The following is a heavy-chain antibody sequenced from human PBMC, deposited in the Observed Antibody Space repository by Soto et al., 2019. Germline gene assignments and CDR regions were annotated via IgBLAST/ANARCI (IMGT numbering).Heavy chain of an antibody. CDR2: ISGSGGST. J-gene: IGHJ6*03. V-gene: IGHV3-23*01. CDR1: GFTFSSYA. Sequence: GGSLRLSCAASGFTFSSYAMSWVRQAPGKGLEWVSAISGSGGSTYYADSVKGRFTISRDNSKNTLYLQMNSLRAEDTAVYYCAKAHTRLDYYYYMDVWGKGTTVTISS. CDR3: AKAHTRLDYYYYMDV.